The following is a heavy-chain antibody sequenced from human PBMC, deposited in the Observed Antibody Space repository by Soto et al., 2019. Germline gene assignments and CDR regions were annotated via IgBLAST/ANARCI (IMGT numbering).Heavy chain of an antibody. V-gene: IGHV3-30-3*01. CDR3: ARGRGRFDP. CDR2: ISYDGSNK. J-gene: IGHJ5*02. Sequence: VAVISYDGSNKYYADSVKGRFTISRDNSKNTLYLQMNSLRAEDTAVYYCARGRGRFDPWGQGTLVTVSS.